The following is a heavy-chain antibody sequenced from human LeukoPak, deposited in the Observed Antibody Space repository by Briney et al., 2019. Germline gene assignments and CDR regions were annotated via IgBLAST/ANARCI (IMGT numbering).Heavy chain of an antibody. J-gene: IGHJ6*03. CDR1: GGSINSYY. CDR3: ARVYGSGSYYNGYYYYYMDV. CDR2: IYYSGST. D-gene: IGHD3-10*01. Sequence: ASETLSLTCTVSGGSINSYYWGWIRQPPGKGLEWIGSIYYSGSTYYNPSLKSRVTISVDTSKNQFSLKLSSVTAADTAVYYCARVYGSGSYYNGYYYYYMDVWGKGTTVTISS. V-gene: IGHV4-39*01.